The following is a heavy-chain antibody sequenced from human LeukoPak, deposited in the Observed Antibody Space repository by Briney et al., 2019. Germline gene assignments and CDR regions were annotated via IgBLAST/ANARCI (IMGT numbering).Heavy chain of an antibody. CDR2: IYYRGST. Sequence: SQTLSLTCTVSGGSISTGGYYWSWIRQHPGKGLEYIGYIYYRGSTYYSPSLKSRLTISLDTPNNQFSLKLRSVTAADTAVYYCARATDYGDSYYFDHWGQGTPVTVSS. J-gene: IGHJ4*02. V-gene: IGHV4-31*03. D-gene: IGHD4/OR15-4a*01. CDR3: ARATDYGDSYYFDH. CDR1: GGSISTGGYY.